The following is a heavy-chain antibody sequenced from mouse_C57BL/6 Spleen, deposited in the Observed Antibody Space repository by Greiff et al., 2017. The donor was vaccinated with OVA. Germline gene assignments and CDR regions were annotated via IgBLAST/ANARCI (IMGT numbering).Heavy chain of an antibody. CDR2: IWRGGST. CDR1: GFSLTSYG. D-gene: IGHD2-2*01. V-gene: IGHV2-5*01. Sequence: VKLQQSGPGLVQPSQSLSITCTVSGFSLTSYGVHWVRQSPGKGLEWLGVIWRGGSTDYNAAFMSRLSITKDNSKSQVFFKMNSLQADDTAIYYCAKEYGYDVYYFDYWGQGTTLTVSS. CDR3: AKEYGYDVYYFDY. J-gene: IGHJ2*01.